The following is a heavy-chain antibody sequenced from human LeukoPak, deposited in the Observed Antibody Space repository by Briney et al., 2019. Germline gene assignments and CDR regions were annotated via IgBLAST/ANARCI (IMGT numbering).Heavy chain of an antibody. V-gene: IGHV1-18*01. CDR1: GYTFSSFG. D-gene: IGHD6-19*01. J-gene: IGHJ4*02. CDR3: ASMQWGDTYFDY. CDR2: TSTYNGNT. Sequence: GASLKLSCTTSGYTFSSFGITWVRQAPGQGLGWMASTSTYNGNTNYAQKIQGRVTMTTDTSTSTAYMELRSLRSDDPAVYYCASMQWGDTYFDYWGRGTLVTVST.